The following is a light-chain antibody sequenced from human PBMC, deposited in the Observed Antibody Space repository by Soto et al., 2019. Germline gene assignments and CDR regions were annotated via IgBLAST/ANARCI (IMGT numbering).Light chain of an antibody. CDR3: SSYTSSSTPPYV. CDR1: SSDVGGYNY. Sequence: QSALTQPASVSGSPGQSITISCTGTSSDVGGYNYVSWYQQHPGKAPKLMIYDVSNRPSGVSNRFSGSTSGNTASLTISGLQAEDEADYYCSSYTSSSTPPYVFGTGTKLTVL. J-gene: IGLJ1*01. CDR2: DVS. V-gene: IGLV2-14*01.